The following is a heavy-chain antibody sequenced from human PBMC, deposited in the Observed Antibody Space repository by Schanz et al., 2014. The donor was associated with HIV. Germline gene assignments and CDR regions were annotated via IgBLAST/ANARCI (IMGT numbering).Heavy chain of an antibody. V-gene: IGHV4-34*01. Sequence: QVQLHQWGAGLLKPSETLSLTCDVSGGSFSGYYWIWLRQSPGKGLEGIGEINHSGRTDYKSSLKSRVTISTNTSTNQFSLTLGSVSAADTGVYYCARGRIAADLKFWGQGTLVTVSS. CDR3: ARGRIAADLKF. J-gene: IGHJ4*02. CDR2: INHSGRT. CDR1: GGSFSGYY. D-gene: IGHD6-25*01.